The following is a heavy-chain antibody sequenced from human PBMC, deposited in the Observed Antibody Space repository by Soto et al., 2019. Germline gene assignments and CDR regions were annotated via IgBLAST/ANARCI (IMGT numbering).Heavy chain of an antibody. CDR1: GYTFTSYG. CDR3: ARERGGYEHFDY. Sequence: QVQLVQSGAEVKKPGASVKVSCKVSGYTFTSYGISWVRQAPGQGLEWMGWINTYTGNINYAQKLQGRVTMTTDTSASTAYMELGSLRSEDTAMYDSARERGGYEHFDYWGQGTLVTVSS. CDR2: INTYTGNI. V-gene: IGHV1-18*01. D-gene: IGHD5-12*01. J-gene: IGHJ4*02.